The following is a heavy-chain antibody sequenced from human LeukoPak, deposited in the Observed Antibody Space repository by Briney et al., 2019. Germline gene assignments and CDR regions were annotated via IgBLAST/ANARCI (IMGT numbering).Heavy chain of an antibody. CDR3: AKDLYDSSGYHPPNFDY. V-gene: IGHV3-23*01. J-gene: IGHJ4*02. Sequence: GGSLRLPCAASGFTFSSYAMSWVRQAPGKGLEWVSAISGSGGSTYYADSVKGRFTISRDNSKNTLYLQMNSLRAEDTAVYYCAKDLYDSSGYHPPNFDYWGQGTLVTVSS. CDR2: ISGSGGST. CDR1: GFTFSSYA. D-gene: IGHD3-22*01.